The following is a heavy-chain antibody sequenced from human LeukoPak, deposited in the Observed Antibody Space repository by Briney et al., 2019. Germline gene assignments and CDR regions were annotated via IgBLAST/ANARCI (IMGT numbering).Heavy chain of an antibody. D-gene: IGHD2-15*01. J-gene: IGHJ4*02. CDR3: ARALPPVIYCSGGSCYGGPFDY. Sequence: ASVKVSCKASGYTFTSYYMHWVRQAPGQGLEWMGIINPSGGSTSYAQKFQGRVTMTRDTSTSTVYMELSSLRSEDTAVYYCARALPPVIYCSGGSCYGGPFDYWGQGTLVTVSS. V-gene: IGHV1-46*01. CDR2: INPSGGST. CDR1: GYTFTSYY.